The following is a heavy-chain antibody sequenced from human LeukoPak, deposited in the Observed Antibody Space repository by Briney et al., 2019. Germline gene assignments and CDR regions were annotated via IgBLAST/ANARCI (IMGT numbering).Heavy chain of an antibody. D-gene: IGHD2-21*02. Sequence: PGGSLRLSCAASGFIFSSYGMHWVRQAPGKGLEWVALIRYDGSNKYYADSVKGRFTISRDNSKNTLYLQMNSLRAEDTAAYYCAKEMRLWVTSAAFEIWGQGTMVTVSS. V-gene: IGHV3-30*02. CDR2: IRYDGSNK. CDR3: AKEMRLWVTSAAFEI. CDR1: GFIFSSYG. J-gene: IGHJ3*02.